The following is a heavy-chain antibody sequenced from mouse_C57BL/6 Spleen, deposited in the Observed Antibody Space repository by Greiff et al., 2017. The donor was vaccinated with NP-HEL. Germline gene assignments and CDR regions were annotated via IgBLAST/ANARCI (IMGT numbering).Heavy chain of an antibody. CDR2: INPNNGGT. CDR3: ARYGDYDDWFAY. J-gene: IGHJ3*01. CDR1: GYTFTDYN. D-gene: IGHD2-4*01. Sequence: EVQLVESGPELVKPGASVKMSCKASGYTFTDYNMHWVKQSHGKSLEWIGYINPNNGGTSYNQKFKGKATLTVNKSSSTAYMELRSLTSEDSAVYYCARYGDYDDWFAYWGQGTLVTVSA. V-gene: IGHV1-22*01.